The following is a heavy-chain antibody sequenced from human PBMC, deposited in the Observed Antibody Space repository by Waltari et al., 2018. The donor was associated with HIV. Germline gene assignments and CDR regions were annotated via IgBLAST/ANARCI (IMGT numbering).Heavy chain of an antibody. D-gene: IGHD2-21*02. V-gene: IGHV5-51*01. J-gene: IGHJ4*02. CDR3: ARPGLAYCGGDCYYHF. CDR2: VYPGDSET. CDR1: GYRVPTYW. Sequence: VQLVQSGTEVKKPGASLTISCKASGYRVPTYWPAWVRQRPGKGLEWMGIVYPGDSETRYSPSFEGQVTISVDKSIATAYLQWSSLKASDSAVYYCARPGLAYCGGDCYYHFWGQGTLVSVSS.